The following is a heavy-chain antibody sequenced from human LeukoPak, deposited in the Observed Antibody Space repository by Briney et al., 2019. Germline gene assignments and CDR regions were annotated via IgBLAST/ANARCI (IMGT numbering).Heavy chain of an antibody. CDR1: GFTFNKYG. Sequence: PGRSLRLSCIASGFTFNKYGMHWVRQAPGKGLEWVAVRSDDGSAQHYADSVRGRFTISRDNSKNTLSLQMNSLRPEDTAMYFCAKDRDPYGSGTWDSWGQGTLVIVSS. CDR2: RSDDGSAQ. J-gene: IGHJ1*01. CDR3: AKDRDPYGSGTWDS. D-gene: IGHD2-15*01. V-gene: IGHV3-30*18.